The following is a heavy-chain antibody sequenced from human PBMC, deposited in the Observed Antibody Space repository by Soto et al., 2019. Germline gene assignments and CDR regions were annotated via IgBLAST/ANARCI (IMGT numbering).Heavy chain of an antibody. CDR2: ISGSGGST. J-gene: IGHJ3*02. V-gene: IGHV3-23*01. CDR1: GFTFSSYA. CDR3: AVNYYDNSGYYSNDAFDI. D-gene: IGHD3-22*01. Sequence: EVQLLESGGGLVQPGGSLRLSCAASGFTFSSYAMSWVRQAPGKGLEWVSAISGSGGSTYYADSVKGRFTISRDNSKNTLFQQMKNMIADDTAADYCAVNYYDNSGYYSNDAFDIWGQGTMVTVSS.